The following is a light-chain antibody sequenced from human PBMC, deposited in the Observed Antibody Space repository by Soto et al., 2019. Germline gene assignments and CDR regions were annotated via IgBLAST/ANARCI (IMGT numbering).Light chain of an antibody. V-gene: IGLV2-14*03. J-gene: IGLJ3*02. CDR2: DVT. CDR1: SSDVGGYGY. CDR3: ASYTTSSTGV. Sequence: QSVLTQPASVSGSPGQSITISCTGTSSDVGGYGYVSWYQQHTGKTPKLMIYDVTNRPSGVSSRFSGSKSGNTASLTISGLQAEDEADYYCASYTTSSTGVFGGGTKLTVL.